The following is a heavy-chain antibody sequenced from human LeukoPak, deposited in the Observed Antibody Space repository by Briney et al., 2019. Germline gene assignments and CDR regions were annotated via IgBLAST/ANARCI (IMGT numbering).Heavy chain of an antibody. D-gene: IGHD2-2*01. J-gene: IGHJ4*02. CDR1: GFTFSSYA. CDR3: AKDGRYCSSTSCYPEPRFDY. V-gene: IGHV3-23*01. CDR2: ISGSGGST. Sequence: PGGSLRLSCAASGFTFSSYAMSWVRQAPGKGLEWVSAISGSGGSTYYADSVEGRFTISRDNSKNTLYLQMDSLRAEDTAVYYCAKDGRYCSSTSCYPEPRFDYWGQGTLVTVSS.